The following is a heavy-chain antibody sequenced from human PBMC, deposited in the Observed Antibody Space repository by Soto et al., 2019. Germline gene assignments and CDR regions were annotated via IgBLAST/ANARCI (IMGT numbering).Heavy chain of an antibody. J-gene: IGHJ5*02. D-gene: IGHD2-2*01. CDR3: ARETYIVVVPAAHNWFDP. CDR2: IYYSGST. CDR1: GGSISSGDYY. Sequence: PSETLSLTCTVSGGSISSGDYYWSWIRQPPGKGLEWIGYIYYSGSTYYNPSLKSRVTISVDTSKNQFSLKLSSVTAADTAVYYCARETYIVVVPAAHNWFDPWGQGTRGTV. V-gene: IGHV4-30-4*01.